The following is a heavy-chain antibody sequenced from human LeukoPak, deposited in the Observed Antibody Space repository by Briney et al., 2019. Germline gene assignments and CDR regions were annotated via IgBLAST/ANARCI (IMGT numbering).Heavy chain of an antibody. Sequence: PGGSLRLSCAASGFSFSSYWMSWVRQAPGKGLEWVSAISGSGGSTYYADSVKGRFTISRDNSKNTLYLQMNSLRAEDTAVYYCAKGPHPVVTPLYFQHWGQGTLVTVSS. J-gene: IGHJ1*01. CDR3: AKGPHPVVTPLYFQH. D-gene: IGHD4-23*01. CDR1: GFSFSSYW. CDR2: ISGSGGST. V-gene: IGHV3-23*01.